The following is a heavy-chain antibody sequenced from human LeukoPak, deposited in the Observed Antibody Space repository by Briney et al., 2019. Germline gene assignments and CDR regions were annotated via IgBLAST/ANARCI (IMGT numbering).Heavy chain of an antibody. J-gene: IGHJ4*02. CDR3: AREAAAGTFYFDY. CDR2: IIPIFGTA. CDR1: GGTFSSYA. D-gene: IGHD6-13*01. V-gene: IGHV1-69*05. Sequence: SVKVSCKASGGTFSSYAISWVRQAPGQGLEWMGGIIPIFGTANYAQKFQGRVTITTDESTSTAYMELSSLRSEDTAVYYCAREAAAGTFYFDYWGQGTLVTVSS.